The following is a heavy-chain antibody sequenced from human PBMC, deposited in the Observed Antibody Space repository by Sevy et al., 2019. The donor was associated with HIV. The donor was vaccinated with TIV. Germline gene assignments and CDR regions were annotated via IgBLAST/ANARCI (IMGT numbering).Heavy chain of an antibody. CDR3: ARDKVGATLSYYYYGMDV. Sequence: GESLKISCKASGYTFTSYGISWVRQAPGQGLEWMGWISAYNGNTNYAQKLQGRVTMTTDTSTSTAYMELRSLGSDDTAVYYCARDKVGATLSYYYYGMDVWGQGTTVTVSS. CDR1: GYTFTSYG. J-gene: IGHJ6*02. CDR2: ISAYNGNT. D-gene: IGHD1-26*01. V-gene: IGHV1-18*01.